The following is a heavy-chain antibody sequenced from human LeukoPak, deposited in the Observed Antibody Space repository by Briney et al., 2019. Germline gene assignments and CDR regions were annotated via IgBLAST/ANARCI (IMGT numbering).Heavy chain of an antibody. J-gene: IGHJ4*02. D-gene: IGHD2-2*01. CDR3: AKEGIVVVPAAHY. CDR2: ISRQSGAST. V-gene: IGHV3-23*01. CDR1: GFTFSSYD. Sequence: QPGGSLRLSCAASGFTFSSYDMYWVRQAPGKGLECVASISRQSGASTYYAASVEGRFTISRDNSRSTLYLEMNSLRAEDTAVYYCAKEGIVVVPAAHYWGQGTLVTVSS.